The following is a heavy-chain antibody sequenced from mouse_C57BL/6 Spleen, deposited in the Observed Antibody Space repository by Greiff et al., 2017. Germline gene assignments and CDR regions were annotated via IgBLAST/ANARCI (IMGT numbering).Heavy chain of an antibody. Sequence: QFPLPPSFSELVRPLSSVTLSFKASCYTFTDYEMHWVKQPPFHGLAWIGSIDPETGGTAYNQKFKANAILTADKSSSTAYMELRSLTSEDSAVYYCTRGVYYSNSLDYWGQGTTLTVSS. CDR1: CYTFTDYE. D-gene: IGHD2-5*01. CDR3: TRGVYYSNSLDY. J-gene: IGHJ2*01. CDR2: IDPETGGT. V-gene: IGHV1-15*01.